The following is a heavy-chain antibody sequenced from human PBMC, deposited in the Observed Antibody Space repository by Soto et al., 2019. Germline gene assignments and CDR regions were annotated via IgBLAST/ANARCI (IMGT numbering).Heavy chain of an antibody. J-gene: IGHJ4*02. CDR1: GFTFSSYA. V-gene: IGHV3-30*15. CDR2: ISSDGGKT. CDR3: LRDRLAAETYYFDY. D-gene: IGHD6-13*01. Sequence: QVLLEESGGGGVQPGRSLRLSCVASGFTFSSYAMNWVRQSPGKGLEWVSLISSDGGKTLYADSVKGRFTISRDNFRDTLYLEMSGLRPEDTALYYCLRDRLAAETYYFDYWGRGTQVTVSS.